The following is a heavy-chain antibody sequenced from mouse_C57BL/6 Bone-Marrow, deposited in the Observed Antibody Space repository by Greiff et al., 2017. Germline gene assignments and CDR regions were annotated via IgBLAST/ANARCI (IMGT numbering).Heavy chain of an antibody. CDR2: IDPENGDT. V-gene: IGHV14-4*01. J-gene: IGHJ1*03. Sequence: VQLQQSGAELVRPGASVKLSCTASGFNIKDDYMHWVKQRPEQGLEWIGWIDPENGDTEYASKFQGKATITADTSSNTAYLQLSSLTSEDTAVYYCTPDGSRGYFDVWGTGTTVTVSS. D-gene: IGHD1-1*01. CDR3: TPDGSRGYFDV. CDR1: GFNIKDDY.